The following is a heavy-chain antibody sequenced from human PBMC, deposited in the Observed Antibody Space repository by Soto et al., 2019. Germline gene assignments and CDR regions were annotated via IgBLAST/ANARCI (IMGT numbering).Heavy chain of an antibody. V-gene: IGHV3-30-3*01. CDR2: ISYDGSNK. Sequence: PGGSLRLSCAASGFTFSSYAMHWVRQAPGKGLEWVAVISYDGSNKYYADSVKGRFTISRDNSKNTLYLQMNSLRAEDTAVYYCASSPDYYYYGMDVWGQGTTVTVYS. J-gene: IGHJ6*02. CDR3: ASSPDYYYYGMDV. CDR1: GFTFSSYA.